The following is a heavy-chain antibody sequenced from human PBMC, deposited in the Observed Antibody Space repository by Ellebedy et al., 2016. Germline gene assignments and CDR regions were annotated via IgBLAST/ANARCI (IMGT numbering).Heavy chain of an antibody. Sequence: SETLSLXXAVYGGSFSGYYWGWIRQPPGKGLEWIGSIYYSGSTYYNPSLKSRVTISVDTSKNQFSLKLSSVTAADTAVYYCARAERDYGGNYFDYWGQGTLVTVSS. CDR1: GGSFSGYY. D-gene: IGHD4-23*01. CDR2: IYYSGST. CDR3: ARAERDYGGNYFDY. J-gene: IGHJ4*02. V-gene: IGHV4-34*01.